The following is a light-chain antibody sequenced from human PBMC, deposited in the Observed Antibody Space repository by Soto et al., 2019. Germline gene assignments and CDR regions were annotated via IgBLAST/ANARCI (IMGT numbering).Light chain of an antibody. V-gene: IGKV1-5*01. J-gene: IGKJ1*01. CDR3: QRCNRYSWT. CDR2: DAS. Sequence: DIPMTQSPSTLSSSVGDRVTISCRASQSITGWLAWYQQKPGKAPKLLIYDASSLASGVPSMFSGSGSGTEFTTTISRLQPDDVASYCWQRCNRYSWTFGQGTKVEIK. CDR1: QSITGW.